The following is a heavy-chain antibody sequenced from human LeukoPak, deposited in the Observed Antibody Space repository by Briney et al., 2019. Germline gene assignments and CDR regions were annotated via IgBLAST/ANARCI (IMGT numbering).Heavy chain of an antibody. CDR3: ATTNDYTRGGYY. CDR2: IYYSGTT. J-gene: IGHJ4*02. V-gene: IGHV4-34*01. Sequence: SETLSLTCAVYGGSFSGYHWGWIRQPPGRGLEWIGSIYYSGTTYYNPSLKSRVTILVDTSKNQFSLRLSSVNAADTAVYYCATTNDYTRGGYYWGQGTLVTVSS. CDR1: GGSFSGYH. D-gene: IGHD4-11*01.